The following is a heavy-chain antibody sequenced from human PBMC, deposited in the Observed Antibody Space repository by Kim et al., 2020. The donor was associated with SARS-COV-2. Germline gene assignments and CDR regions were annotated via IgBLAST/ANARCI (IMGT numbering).Heavy chain of an antibody. Sequence: SETLSLTCTVSGGSISSSSYYWGWIRQPPGKGLEWIGRIYYSGSTYYNPSLKSRVTISVDTSKNQFSLKLSSVTAADTAVYYCARHSLRFLEWANWFDPWGQGTRVTVS. V-gene: IGHV4-39*01. CDR1: GGSISSSSYY. CDR3: ARHSLRFLEWANWFDP. CDR2: IYYSGST. J-gene: IGHJ5*02. D-gene: IGHD3-3*01.